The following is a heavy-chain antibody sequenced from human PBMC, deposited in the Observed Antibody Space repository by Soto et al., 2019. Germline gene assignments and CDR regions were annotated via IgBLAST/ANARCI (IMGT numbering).Heavy chain of an antibody. Sequence: EVQLVETGGGLIQPGGSLRLSCAASGFTVSSNYMSWVRQAPGKGLEWVSVIYSGGSTYYADSVKGRFTISRDNSKNTLYLQMNSLRAEDTAVYYCARSPAVVTPEGGYYYYGMDVWGQGTTVTVSS. D-gene: IGHD2-15*01. CDR1: GFTVSSNY. J-gene: IGHJ6*02. V-gene: IGHV3-53*02. CDR3: ARSPAVVTPEGGYYYYGMDV. CDR2: IYSGGST.